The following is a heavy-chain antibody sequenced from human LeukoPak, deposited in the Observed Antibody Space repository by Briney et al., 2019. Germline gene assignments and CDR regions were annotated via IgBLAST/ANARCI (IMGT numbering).Heavy chain of an antibody. CDR1: SASITSSPYF. Sequence: PSETLSLTCTVSSASITSSPYFWGWICQSPGKGLEWIGSISYSGTTYYNPSLKSRVTISVDTSKNQFSLKLNSVTAADTAVFYCAANSADYNTLGSSYKVWGQGTLVTVSS. D-gene: IGHD3-10*01. CDR3: AANSADYNTLGSSYKV. CDR2: ISYSGTT. J-gene: IGHJ4*02. V-gene: IGHV4-39*01.